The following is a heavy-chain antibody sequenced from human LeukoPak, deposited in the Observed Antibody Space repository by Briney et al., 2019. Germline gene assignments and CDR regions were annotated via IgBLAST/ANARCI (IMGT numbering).Heavy chain of an antibody. CDR3: ARGSDYYDSSGYYGSDAFDI. V-gene: IGHV4-59*10. CDR2: IYTSGST. CDR1: GGSFSGYY. J-gene: IGHJ3*02. Sequence: PSETLSLTCAVYGGSFSGYYWSWIRQPPGKGLEWIGRIYTSGSTNYNPSLKSRVTMSVDTSKNQFSLKLSSVTAADTAVYYCARGSDYYDSSGYYGSDAFDIWGQGTMVTVSS. D-gene: IGHD3-22*01.